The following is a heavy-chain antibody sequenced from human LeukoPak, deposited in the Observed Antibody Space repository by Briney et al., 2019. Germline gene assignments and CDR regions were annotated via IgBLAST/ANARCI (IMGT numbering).Heavy chain of an antibody. Sequence: GASVKVSCKASGYTFTSYGINWVRQATGQGLEWMGWMNPNSGNTGYAQKFQGRVTMTRNTSISTAYMELSSLRSEDTAVYYCARASGWPNNWFDPWGQGTLVTVSS. V-gene: IGHV1-8*01. D-gene: IGHD6-19*01. CDR2: MNPNSGNT. CDR3: ARASGWPNNWFDP. CDR1: GYTFTSYG. J-gene: IGHJ5*02.